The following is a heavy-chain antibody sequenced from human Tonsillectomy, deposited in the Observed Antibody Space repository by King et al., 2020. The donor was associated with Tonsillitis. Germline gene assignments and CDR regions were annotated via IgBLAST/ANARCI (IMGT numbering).Heavy chain of an antibody. CDR1: GFTFTNYA. J-gene: IGHJ4*02. D-gene: IGHD2-8*02. CDR2: ISDSGRSI. CDR3: AKDVAEGYYYRTGFEY. Sequence: VQLVESGGDSVQPGGSLRLSCTVSGFTFTNYAMSWVRQTPGKGLEWVAGISDSGRSIFYGDSVKGRFTISRDNSRNTLYLQMNSLRAEDTAIYYCAKDVAEGYYYRTGFEYWGQGTLVTVSS. V-gene: IGHV3-23*04.